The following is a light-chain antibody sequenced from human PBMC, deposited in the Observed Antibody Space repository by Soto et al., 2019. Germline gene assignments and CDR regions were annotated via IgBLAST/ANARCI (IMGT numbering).Light chain of an antibody. V-gene: IGKV3-15*01. CDR2: GAS. J-gene: IGKJ1*01. Sequence: ILLRQSPATLSVSKGERATLSCRASQSVGSKLAWYQQKPGQAPRLLIYGASTRATGIPARFSGSGSGTEFTLTIGSLQSEDFAVYYCQQYNNWPPWTFGQGTKVDIK. CDR1: QSVGSK. CDR3: QQYNNWPPWT.